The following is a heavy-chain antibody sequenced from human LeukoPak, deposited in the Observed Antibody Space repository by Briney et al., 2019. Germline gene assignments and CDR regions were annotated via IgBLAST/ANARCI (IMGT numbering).Heavy chain of an antibody. D-gene: IGHD6-19*01. Sequence: GGSLRLSCAASGFTFSSYSMNWVRQAPGKGLEWVSSISSSSSYIYYADSVKGRLTISRDNAKNSLYLQMNSLRAEDTAVYYCARLTLIAVAGRMLDYWGQGTLVTVSS. J-gene: IGHJ4*02. CDR2: ISSSSSYI. CDR1: GFTFSSYS. CDR3: ARLTLIAVAGRMLDY. V-gene: IGHV3-21*01.